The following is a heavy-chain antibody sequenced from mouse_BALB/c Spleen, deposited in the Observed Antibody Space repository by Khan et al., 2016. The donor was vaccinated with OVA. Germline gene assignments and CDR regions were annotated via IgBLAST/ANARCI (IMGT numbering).Heavy chain of an antibody. Sequence: EVELVEAGGGLVQPGGSRKLSCAASGFTFSSFGIHWVRQAPEKGLEWVAYISSDTSILYSADTVKGRFTISSDSPTDTLFRKMTSLRSDHKPVHYCALMIATWETFVWDYWGQGTSVTVSS. CDR3: ALMIATWETFVWDY. CDR1: GFTFSSFG. D-gene: IGHD2-3*01. V-gene: IGHV5-17*02. CDR2: ISSDTSIL. J-gene: IGHJ4*01.